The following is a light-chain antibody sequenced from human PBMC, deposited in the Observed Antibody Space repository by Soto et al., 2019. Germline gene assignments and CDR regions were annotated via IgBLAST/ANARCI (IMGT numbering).Light chain of an antibody. Sequence: QSALTQPASVSGSPGQSITISCTGTSSDIGSNNYVSWFQQRPGKAPTHIIYEVSNRPSGVSTHFSGSKSGNTASLTISGLLPEDEAEYYCSSYTTTTRLFGGGTKLTVL. CDR1: SSDIGSNNY. J-gene: IGLJ3*02. CDR2: EVS. CDR3: SSYTTTTRL. V-gene: IGLV2-14*01.